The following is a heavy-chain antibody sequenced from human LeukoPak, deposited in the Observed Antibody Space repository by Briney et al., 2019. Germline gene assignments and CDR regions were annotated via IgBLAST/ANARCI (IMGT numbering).Heavy chain of an antibody. CDR3: AREHDYGDYDY. D-gene: IGHD4-17*01. CDR2: IYSGGST. CDR1: GFIFSNYN. V-gene: IGHV3-53*01. Sequence: GGSLRLSCAASGFIFSNYNMNWVRQAPGKWLEWVSVIYSGGSTYYADSVKGRFTISRDNSKNTLYLQMNSLRAEDTAVYYCAREHDYGDYDYWGQGTLVTVSS. J-gene: IGHJ4*02.